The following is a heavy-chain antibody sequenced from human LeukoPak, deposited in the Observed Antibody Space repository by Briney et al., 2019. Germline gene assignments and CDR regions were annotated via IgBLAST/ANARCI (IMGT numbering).Heavy chain of an antibody. Sequence: GGSRRLACSASGFTLSSYWMHWVRQAPGKGLVWVSRINSDGSSTSYADSVKGRFTISRDNAKNTLYLQMNSLRAEDTSVYYCARDRNTGSSYENLFEYWGQGSLVTVSS. CDR1: GFTLSSYW. J-gene: IGHJ4*02. D-gene: IGHD1-26*01. CDR3: ARDRNTGSSYENLFEY. V-gene: IGHV3-74*01. CDR2: INSDGSST.